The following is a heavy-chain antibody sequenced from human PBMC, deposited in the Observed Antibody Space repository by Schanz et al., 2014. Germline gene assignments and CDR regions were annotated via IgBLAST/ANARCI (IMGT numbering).Heavy chain of an antibody. CDR2: ITDSGGST. Sequence: EVQLVESGGGLVQPGGSLRLSCAASGFNFRSYPMSWVRQAPGKGLEWVSAITDSGGSTYYADSVKGRFTISRDNSKNTLYLQMNSLRAEDSAVYYCAKVGPYSGSLGAFDIWGQGTMVTVSS. J-gene: IGHJ3*02. D-gene: IGHD1-26*01. CDR3: AKVGPYSGSLGAFDI. CDR1: GFNFRSYP. V-gene: IGHV3-23*04.